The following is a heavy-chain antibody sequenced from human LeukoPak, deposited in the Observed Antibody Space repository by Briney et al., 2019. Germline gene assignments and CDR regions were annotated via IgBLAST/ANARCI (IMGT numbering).Heavy chain of an antibody. CDR2: ISSSSDYI. D-gene: IGHD5-12*01. Sequence: PGGSLRLSCAASGFTFSSYDISWVRQAPGKGLEWVSSISSSSDYIDYADSVKGRFTISRDNAKNSLYLQINSLRAEDTAVYYCARDRGSKYYFDYWGQGTLVTVSS. V-gene: IGHV3-21*04. CDR1: GFTFSSYD. CDR3: ARDRGSKYYFDY. J-gene: IGHJ4*02.